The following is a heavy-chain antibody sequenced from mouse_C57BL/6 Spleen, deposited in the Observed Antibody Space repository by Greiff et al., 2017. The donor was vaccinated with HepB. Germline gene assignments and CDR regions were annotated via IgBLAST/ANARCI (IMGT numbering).Heavy chain of an antibody. CDR1: GFTFSDYY. J-gene: IGHJ4*01. Sequence: EVKLMESGGGLVQPGGSLKLSCAASGFTFSDYYMYWVRQTPEKRLEWVAYISNGGGSTYYPDTVKGRFTISRDNAKNTLYLQMSRLKSEDTAMYYCARRGITDAMDYWGQGTSVTVSS. CDR2: ISNGGGST. CDR3: ARRGITDAMDY. V-gene: IGHV5-12*01. D-gene: IGHD2-4*01.